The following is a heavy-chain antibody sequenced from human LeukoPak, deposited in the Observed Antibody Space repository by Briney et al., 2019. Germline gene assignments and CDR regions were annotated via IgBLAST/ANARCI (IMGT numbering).Heavy chain of an antibody. Sequence: AASVTVSCKASGYTFTTYHMHWVRQAPGQGLEWMGIINPSGGSTNYAQKFQGRVTMTRDMSTSTVYMELSSLRSDDTAVYYCAREGVTIFGLVRTQTTKSPHRFDPWGQGTLVTVSS. J-gene: IGHJ5*02. V-gene: IGHV1-46*01. D-gene: IGHD3-3*01. CDR2: INPSGGST. CDR3: AREGVTIFGLVRTQTTKSPHRFDP. CDR1: GYTFTTYH.